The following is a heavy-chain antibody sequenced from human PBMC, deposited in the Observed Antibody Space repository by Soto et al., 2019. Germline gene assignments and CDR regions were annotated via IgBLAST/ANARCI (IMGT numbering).Heavy chain of an antibody. CDR2: IKSKTDGGTT. Sequence: GGSLRLSCAASGFTFSNAWMSWVRQAPGKGLEWVGRIKSKTDGGTTDYAAPVKGRFTISRDDSKNTLYLQMNSLKTEDTAVYYCTSDKARAYYEFWSGYSDAFDIWGQGTMVTVSS. CDR1: GFTFSNAW. CDR3: TSDKARAYYEFWSGYSDAFDI. D-gene: IGHD3-3*01. J-gene: IGHJ3*02. V-gene: IGHV3-15*01.